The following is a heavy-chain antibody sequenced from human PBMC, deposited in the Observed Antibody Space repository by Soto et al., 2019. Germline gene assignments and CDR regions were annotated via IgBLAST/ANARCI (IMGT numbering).Heavy chain of an antibody. CDR3: ARYDFLSGYFYY. Sequence: GGSLRLSCSASGFTVSSNYMSWVRQAPGKGLEWVSFIYAGGSTYFADSVKGRFTISRDNSKTTVDLQMDSLRAEDTAVYFCARYDFLSGYFYYWGQGTLVTVSS. CDR1: GFTVSSNY. D-gene: IGHD3-3*01. CDR2: IYAGGST. J-gene: IGHJ4*02. V-gene: IGHV3-53*05.